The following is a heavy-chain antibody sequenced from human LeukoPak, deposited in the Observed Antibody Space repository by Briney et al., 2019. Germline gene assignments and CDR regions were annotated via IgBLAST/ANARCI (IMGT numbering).Heavy chain of an antibody. Sequence: SETLSLTCAVYGGSFSGYYWSWIRQPPGKGLEWIGEINHSGSTNYNPSLKSRVTISVDTSKNQFSLKLSSVTAADTAVYYCARRLRWYHAFDIWGQGTMVTVSS. CDR2: INHSGST. CDR1: GGSFSGYY. V-gene: IGHV4-34*01. D-gene: IGHD4-23*01. CDR3: ARRLRWYHAFDI. J-gene: IGHJ3*02.